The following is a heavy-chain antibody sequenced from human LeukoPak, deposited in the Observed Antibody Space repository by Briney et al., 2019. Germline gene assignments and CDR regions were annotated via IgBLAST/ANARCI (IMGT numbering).Heavy chain of an antibody. Sequence: SETLSLTCTVSGGSISSGSYYWSWIRQPAGKGLEWIGRIYTSGSTNYNPSLKCRVTISVDTSKNQFSLKLSSVTAADTAVYYCAREDGAAAGLLGRTKYYFDYWGQGTLVTVSS. CDR3: AREDGAAAGLLGRTKYYFDY. CDR1: GGSISSGSYY. D-gene: IGHD6-13*01. V-gene: IGHV4-61*02. J-gene: IGHJ4*02. CDR2: IYTSGST.